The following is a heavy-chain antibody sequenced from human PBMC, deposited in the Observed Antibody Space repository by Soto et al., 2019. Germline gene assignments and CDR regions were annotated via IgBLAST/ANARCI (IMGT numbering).Heavy chain of an antibody. Sequence: GASVKVSCKASGYTFTSYYMHWVRQAPGQGLEWMGIINPSGGSTSYAQKFQGRVTMTRDTSTSTVYMELNSLRAEDTAVYYCAKAATVVTLYYFDYWGQGTLVTVSS. CDR3: AKAATVVTLYYFDY. V-gene: IGHV1-46*01. D-gene: IGHD4-17*01. CDR1: GYTFTSYY. CDR2: INPSGGST. J-gene: IGHJ4*02.